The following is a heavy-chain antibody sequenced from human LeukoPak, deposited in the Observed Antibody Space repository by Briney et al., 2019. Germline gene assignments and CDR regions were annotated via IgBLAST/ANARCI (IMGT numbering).Heavy chain of an antibody. CDR2: IYCSGST. CDR3: AKQLYYYGMDV. CDR1: GGSISSYY. J-gene: IGHJ6*02. Sequence: PSETLSLTCTVSGGSISSYYWSWIRQPPGKGLEWIGYIYCSGSTNYNPSPKSRVTISVDTSTNPFSLNLGSVTAAHTPVYNSAKQLYYYGMDVWGQGTTVTVSS. V-gene: IGHV4-59*08.